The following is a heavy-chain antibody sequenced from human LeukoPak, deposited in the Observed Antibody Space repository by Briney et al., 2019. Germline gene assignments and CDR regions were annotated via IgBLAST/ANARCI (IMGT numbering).Heavy chain of an antibody. Sequence: GGSLRLSCAASGFTFSSYAMSWVRQAPGKGLEWVSAISGSGGSTYYADSVKGRFTISRDNSKNTLYLQMNSLRAEDTAVYYYAKDYIVGAILMAAFDIWGQGTMVTVSS. CDR3: AKDYIVGAILMAAFDI. V-gene: IGHV3-23*01. CDR1: GFTFSSYA. CDR2: ISGSGGST. J-gene: IGHJ3*02. D-gene: IGHD1-26*01.